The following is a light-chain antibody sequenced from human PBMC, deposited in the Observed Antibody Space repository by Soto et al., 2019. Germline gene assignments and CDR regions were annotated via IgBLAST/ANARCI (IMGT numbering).Light chain of an antibody. Sequence: EIGMTQSLATVSVTPREKATLSCRASQSVSSDLAWYQQKPGQAPRLLIYGASTRATGIPARFSGSGSGTEFTLTISSLQSEDFAVYYCQQYNNWPPITFGQGTRLEI. J-gene: IGKJ5*01. V-gene: IGKV3-15*01. CDR2: GAS. CDR1: QSVSSD. CDR3: QQYNNWPPIT.